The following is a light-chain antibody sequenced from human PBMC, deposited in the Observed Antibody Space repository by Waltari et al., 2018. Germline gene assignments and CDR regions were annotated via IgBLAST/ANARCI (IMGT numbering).Light chain of an antibody. CDR1: QSVSSNY. J-gene: IGKJ4*01. CDR2: GAS. CDR3: QQYASSPLT. Sequence: EIVLTQSPGPLSLSPGERATLPCRASQSVSSNYLAWYQQKPGQAPRLLIYGASTRATGIPDRFSGSGSGTDFTLTITRLEPEECAVYYCQQYASSPLTFGGGTKVEIK. V-gene: IGKV3-20*01.